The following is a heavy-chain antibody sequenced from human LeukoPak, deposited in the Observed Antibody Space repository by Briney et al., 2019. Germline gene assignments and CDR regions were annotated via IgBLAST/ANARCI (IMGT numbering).Heavy chain of an antibody. Sequence: PSETLSLTCTVSGGSISSYYWSWIRQPPGKGLEWIGYIYYSGSTNYNPSLKSRVTISVDTSKNQFSLKLSSVTAADTAVYYCARLYGAAGYWCFDLWGRGTLVTVSS. CDR3: ARLYGAAGYWCFDL. J-gene: IGHJ2*01. CDR1: GGSISSYY. D-gene: IGHD6-13*01. CDR2: IYYSGST. V-gene: IGHV4-59*08.